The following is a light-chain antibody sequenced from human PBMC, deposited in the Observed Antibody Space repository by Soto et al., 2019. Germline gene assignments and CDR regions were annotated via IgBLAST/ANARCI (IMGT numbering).Light chain of an antibody. CDR3: QHYGNSLWT. CDR2: DAS. CDR1: QSVSSN. V-gene: IGKV3-20*01. J-gene: IGKJ5*01. Sequence: LTQSPSFLSASLGDRVTITCRASQSVSSNLAWYQQKPGQAPRLLIYDASSRATDIPDRFSGSGSGTDFTLTISRLEPEDFAIYYCQHYGNSLWTFGQGTRLEI.